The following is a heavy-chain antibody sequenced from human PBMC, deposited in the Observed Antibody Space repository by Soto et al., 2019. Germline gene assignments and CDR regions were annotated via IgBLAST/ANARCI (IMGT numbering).Heavy chain of an antibody. V-gene: IGHV4-34*01. CDR3: ARGTRGDDY. CDR2: INYSGSS. D-gene: IGHD3-10*01. J-gene: IGHJ4*02. Sequence: QVQLQQWVAGLLKPSETLSLTCAVYGGSFSGYYWSWIRQPPWKGVEWIGEINYSGSSNYNPSLKSRTTTSVATSNNQFSLKLSSVTAADTAEYYCARGTRGDDYWGQGTLVTVSS. CDR1: GGSFSGYY.